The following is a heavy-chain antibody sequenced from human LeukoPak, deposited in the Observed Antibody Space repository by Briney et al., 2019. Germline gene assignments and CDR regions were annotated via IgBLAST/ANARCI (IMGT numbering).Heavy chain of an antibody. CDR1: GFTVTTNY. V-gene: IGHV3-53*01. J-gene: IGHJ4*02. CDR3: AKPIVVPAAMDFFDY. CDR2: IYSGGTT. Sequence: GGSLRLSCAASGFTVTTNYMSWVRQAPGKGLEWVAVIYSGGTTYYADSVKGRFTISRDNSKNTLYLQMNSLRAEDTAVYYCAKPIVVPAAMDFFDYWGQGTLVTVSS. D-gene: IGHD2-2*01.